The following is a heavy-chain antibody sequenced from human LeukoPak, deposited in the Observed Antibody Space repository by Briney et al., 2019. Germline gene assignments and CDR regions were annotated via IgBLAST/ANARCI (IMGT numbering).Heavy chain of an antibody. D-gene: IGHD5-18*01. J-gene: IGHJ5*02. CDR3: ARLNYGYDWFDP. CDR2: IYHSGST. V-gene: IGHV4-30-2*02. Sequence: KPSETLSLTCAVSGGSISSGGYSWSWIRQPPGKGLEWIGYIYHSGSTYYNPSLKSRVTISVDTSKNQFSLKLNSVTSADTAVYYCARLNYGYDWFDPWGQGTLVTVSS. CDR1: GGSISSGGYS.